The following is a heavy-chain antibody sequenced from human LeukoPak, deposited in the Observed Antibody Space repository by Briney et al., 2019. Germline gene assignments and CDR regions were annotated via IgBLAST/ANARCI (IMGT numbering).Heavy chain of an antibody. V-gene: IGHV3-7*01. J-gene: IGHJ4*02. CDR3: ARDRTLKY. CDR1: GFTFSNYW. D-gene: IGHD3-16*01. Sequence: GGSLRLSCAASGFTFSNYWMTWVRQAPGKGLEWVVNINQDGSQKYYVDSVKGRFTISRDNAKNSLYLQMNSLRLEDTAVYYCARDRTLKYWGQGTLVTVSS. CDR2: INQDGSQK.